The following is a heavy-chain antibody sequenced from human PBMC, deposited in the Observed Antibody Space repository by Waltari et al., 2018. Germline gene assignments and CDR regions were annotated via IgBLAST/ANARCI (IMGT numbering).Heavy chain of an antibody. CDR2: INAVNGNT. J-gene: IGHJ4*02. V-gene: IGHV1-3*01. CDR1: GYTFTSYA. CDR3: ARWRVAGTDYFDY. Sequence: QVQLVQSGAEVKKPGASVKVSCKASGYTFTSYAMNWVRQAPGQRLEWMGWINAVNGNTKYSQKFQGRVTITRDTSASTAYMELSSLRSEDTAVYYCARWRVAGTDYFDYWGQGTLVTVSS. D-gene: IGHD6-19*01.